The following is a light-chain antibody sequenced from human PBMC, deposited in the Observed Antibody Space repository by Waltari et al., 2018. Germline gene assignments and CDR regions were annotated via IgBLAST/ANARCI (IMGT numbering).Light chain of an antibody. CDR1: SSNTGAGFD. CDR3: QSYDSRQTAV. Sequence: QSVLTQPPSVSGAPGQSVTISCTGTSSNTGAGFDVHWYQQLPGGAPKLLIYAYSNRPSGVPDRFYGSKSGTSASLAINGIQSEDEADYYCQSYDSRQTAVFGGGTKLTVL. J-gene: IGLJ3*02. CDR2: AYS. V-gene: IGLV1-40*01.